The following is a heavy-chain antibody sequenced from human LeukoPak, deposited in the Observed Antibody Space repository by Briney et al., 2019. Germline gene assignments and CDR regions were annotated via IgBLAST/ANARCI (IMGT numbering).Heavy chain of an antibody. J-gene: IGHJ4*02. CDR2: ISPYNDNT. CDR3: ARGGVGSGIGFGY. D-gene: IGHD6-19*01. V-gene: IGHV1-18*01. Sequence: GASVKVSCKASGGTFSSYAISWVRQAPGQGLEWMGWISPYNDNTNYAQKLQGRVTTTTDTSTSTAYMELRSLRSDDTAVYYCARGGVGSGIGFGYWGQGTLVTVSS. CDR1: GGTFSSYA.